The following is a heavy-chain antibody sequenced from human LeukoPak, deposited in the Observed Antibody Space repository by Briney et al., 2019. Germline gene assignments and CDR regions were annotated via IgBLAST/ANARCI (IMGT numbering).Heavy chain of an antibody. D-gene: IGHD4-17*01. CDR2: IYFSGST. CDR3: ARTLHDYGDGSRLDP. Sequence: PSETLSLTCTVSGGSISSGGYYWSWIRQHPGEGLEWIGYIYFSGSTYYNPSLKSRVTISVDTSKNQFSLRLSSVTAADTAVYYCARTLHDYGDGSRLDPWGLGTLVTVSS. V-gene: IGHV4-31*03. J-gene: IGHJ5*02. CDR1: GGSISSGGYY.